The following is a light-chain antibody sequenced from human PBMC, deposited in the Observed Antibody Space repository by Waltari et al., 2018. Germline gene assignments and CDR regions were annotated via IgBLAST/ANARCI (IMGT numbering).Light chain of an antibody. CDR3: MQTLQNPLT. V-gene: IGKV2-28*01. Sequence: DIVMTQSPLSLPVTPGEPASISCRSSQSLLYFNGYTYLDWYLQKPGQSPQLLIYFGTYRPSAGPDRFSGSGSGTDFTLKISRVEAEDVGVYYCMQTLQNPLTFGGGTKVEI. J-gene: IGKJ4*01. CDR1: QSLLYFNGYTY. CDR2: FGT.